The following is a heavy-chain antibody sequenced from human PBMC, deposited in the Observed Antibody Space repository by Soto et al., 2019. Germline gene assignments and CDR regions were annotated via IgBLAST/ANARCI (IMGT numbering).Heavy chain of an antibody. J-gene: IGHJ6*02. Sequence: EAQLLESGGGLVQPGGSLRLSCAASGFTFSSYAMSWVRQAPGKGLEWVSAISGSGGSTYYADSVKGRFTISRDNSKNTLYLQLNSLRGEDTAVYYCAKDCQTRANMDVWGQGTTVTVSS. D-gene: IGHD1-26*01. CDR1: GFTFSSYA. CDR3: AKDCQTRANMDV. V-gene: IGHV3-23*01. CDR2: ISGSGGST.